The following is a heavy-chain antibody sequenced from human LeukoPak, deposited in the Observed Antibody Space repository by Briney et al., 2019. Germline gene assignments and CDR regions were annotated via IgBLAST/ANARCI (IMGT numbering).Heavy chain of an antibody. CDR2: ITTSSSYI. CDR1: GFTFSSYS. CDR3: ALLGSGSYYSPDAFDI. D-gene: IGHD1-26*01. Sequence: PGGSLRLSCAASGFTFSSYSMDWVRQAPGKGLEWVSSITTSSSYIYYADSVKGRFTISRDNARNSLYLQMDSLRAEDTAVYYCALLGSGSYYSPDAFDIWGQGTMVTVSS. V-gene: IGHV3-21*01. J-gene: IGHJ3*02.